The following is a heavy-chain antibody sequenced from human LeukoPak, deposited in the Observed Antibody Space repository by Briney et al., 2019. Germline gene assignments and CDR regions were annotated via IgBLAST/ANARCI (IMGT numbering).Heavy chain of an antibody. CDR3: ARFQEQWSDAFDI. J-gene: IGHJ3*02. CDR2: INSDGSST. Sequence: GGSLRLSCAASGFTFSSYWMHWVRQAPGKGLVWVSRINSDGSSTSYADSVKGRFTIPRDNAKNTLYLQMNSLRAEDTAVYYCARFQEQWSDAFDIWGQGTMVTVSS. D-gene: IGHD6-19*01. CDR1: GFTFSSYW. V-gene: IGHV3-74*01.